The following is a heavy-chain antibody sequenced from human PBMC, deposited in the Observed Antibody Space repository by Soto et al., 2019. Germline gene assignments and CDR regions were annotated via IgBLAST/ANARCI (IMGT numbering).Heavy chain of an antibody. V-gene: IGHV4-59*01. Sequence: QVQLQESGPGLVKTSETLSLTCTVSGGSISSYYWSWIRQPPGKGLEWIGYIYYSGSTNYNPSLKSRVTISVDTSKNQFSLKLSSVTAADTAVYYCARDRTTVTTRWFDPWGQGTLVTVSS. J-gene: IGHJ5*02. CDR1: GGSISSYY. CDR3: ARDRTTVTTRWFDP. CDR2: IYYSGST. D-gene: IGHD4-17*01.